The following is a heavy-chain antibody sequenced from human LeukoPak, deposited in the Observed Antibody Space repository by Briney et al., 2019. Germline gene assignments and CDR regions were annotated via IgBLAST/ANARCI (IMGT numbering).Heavy chain of an antibody. D-gene: IGHD3-3*01. Sequence: PSETLSLTCTVSGGSISSYYWSWIRQPPGKGLEWIGYIYYSGSTNYNPSLKSRVTISVDTSKNQFSLKLSSVTAADTAVYYCASSAKLYDFWSGYLFDYWGQGTLVTVSS. CDR1: GGSISSYY. V-gene: IGHV4-59*08. CDR2: IYYSGST. J-gene: IGHJ4*02. CDR3: ASSAKLYDFWSGYLFDY.